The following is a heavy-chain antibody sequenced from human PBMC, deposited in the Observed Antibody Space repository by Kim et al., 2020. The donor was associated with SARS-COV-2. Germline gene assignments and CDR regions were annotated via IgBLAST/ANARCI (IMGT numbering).Heavy chain of an antibody. CDR3: ARRPKRIAAAGAIDP. J-gene: IGHJ5*02. CDR1: GGSISSSSYY. V-gene: IGHV4-39*01. Sequence: SETLSLTCTVSGGSISSSSYYWGWIRQPPGKGLEWIGSIYYSGSTYYNPSLKSRVTISVDTSKNQFSLKLSSVTAADTAVYYCARRPKRIAAAGAIDPWGQGTLVTVSS. D-gene: IGHD6-13*01. CDR2: IYYSGST.